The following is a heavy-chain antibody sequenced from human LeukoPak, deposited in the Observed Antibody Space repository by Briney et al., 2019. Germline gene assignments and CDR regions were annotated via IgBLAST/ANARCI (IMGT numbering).Heavy chain of an antibody. Sequence: GGSLRLSCAASGFTFSSYSMNWVRQAPGKGLEWVSSISSSSSYIYYADSVKGRFTISRDNAKNSLYLQMNSLRAEDTAVYYCARAMVRGVIIPKFDYWGQGTLVTVSS. CDR3: ARAMVRGVIIPKFDY. J-gene: IGHJ4*02. CDR2: ISSSSSYI. V-gene: IGHV3-21*01. D-gene: IGHD3-10*01. CDR1: GFTFSSYS.